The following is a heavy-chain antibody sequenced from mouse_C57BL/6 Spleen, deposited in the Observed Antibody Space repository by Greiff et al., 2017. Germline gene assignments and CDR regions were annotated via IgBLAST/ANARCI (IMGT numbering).Heavy chain of an antibody. V-gene: IGHV1-82*01. CDR1: GYAFSSSW. J-gene: IGHJ3*01. CDR3: APLLRGFAY. Sequence: QVQLKESGPELVKPGASVKISCKASGYAFSSSWMNWVKQRPGKGLEWIGRIYPGDGDTNYNGKFKGKATLTADKSSSTAYMQLSSLTSEDSAVYFCAPLLRGFAYWGQGTLVTVSA. D-gene: IGHD1-2*01. CDR2: IYPGDGDT.